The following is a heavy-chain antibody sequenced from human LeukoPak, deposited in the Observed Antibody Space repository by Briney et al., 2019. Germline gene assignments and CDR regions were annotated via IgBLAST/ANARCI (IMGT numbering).Heavy chain of an antibody. D-gene: IGHD4-17*01. Sequence: ASVKVSCKASGVTFSSYAISWVRQAPGQGLEWMGGIIPIFGTANYAQKFQGRVTITADESTSTAYMELSSLRSEDTAVYYCARDRSTVTTYFKNWGQGTLVTVSS. CDR2: IIPIFGTA. CDR1: GVTFSSYA. CDR3: ARDRSTVTTYFKN. V-gene: IGHV1-69*13. J-gene: IGHJ4*02.